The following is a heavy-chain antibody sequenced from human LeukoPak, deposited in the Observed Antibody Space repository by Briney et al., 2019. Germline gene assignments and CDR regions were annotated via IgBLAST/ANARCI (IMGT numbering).Heavy chain of an antibody. CDR3: ARAPPITRGPFDP. Sequence: ASVKVSCKASGYTFTSYDINWVRQATGQGLEWMGWMYPNSGNTGYAQKFQGRVTMTRNTSISTAYMELSRLRSDDTAVYYCARAPPITRGPFDPWGQGTLVTVSS. D-gene: IGHD3-10*01. CDR1: GYTFTSYD. CDR2: MYPNSGNT. J-gene: IGHJ5*02. V-gene: IGHV1-8*01.